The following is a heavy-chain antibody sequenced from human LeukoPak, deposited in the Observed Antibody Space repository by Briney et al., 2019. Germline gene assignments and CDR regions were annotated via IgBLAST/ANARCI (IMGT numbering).Heavy chain of an antibody. CDR3: ARENGYRYDY. V-gene: IGHV4-59*01. Sequence: SETLSLTCTVSGGSITSYYWSWIRQPPGKGLEWIGSIYYSGSTNYNPSLRSRVTISVDTSKNQFSLKLSSVTAADTALYYCARENGYRYDYWGQGTLVTVSS. D-gene: IGHD5-18*01. CDR1: GGSITSYY. J-gene: IGHJ4*02. CDR2: IYYSGST.